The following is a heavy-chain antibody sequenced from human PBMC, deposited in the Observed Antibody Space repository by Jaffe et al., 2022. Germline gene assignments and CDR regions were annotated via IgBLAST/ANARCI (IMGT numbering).Heavy chain of an antibody. J-gene: IGHJ6*03. V-gene: IGHV1-8*01. Sequence: QVQLVQSGAEVKKPGASVKVSCKASGYTFTSYDINWVRQATGQGLEWMGWMNPNSGNTGYAQKFQGRVTMTRNTSISTAYMELSSLRSEDTAVYYCARGGVVPAAINYYYYMDVWGKGTTVTVSS. CDR3: ARGGVVPAAINYYYYMDV. D-gene: IGHD2-2*01. CDR2: MNPNSGNT. CDR1: GYTFTSYD.